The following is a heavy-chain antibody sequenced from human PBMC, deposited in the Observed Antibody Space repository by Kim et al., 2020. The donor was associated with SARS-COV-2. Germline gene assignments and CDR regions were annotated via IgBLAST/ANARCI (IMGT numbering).Heavy chain of an antibody. CDR3: ARTYAGMVTDDHGSSGWPFDI. V-gene: IGHV1-46*01. J-gene: IGHJ3*02. CDR2: VNPSSGTT. CDR1: GYTFTSYY. Sequence: ASVKVSCKASGYTFTSYYVHWLRQAPGQGLEWMGVVNPSSGTTTYSQKFQGRVSMTRDTSTRAVYMELTSLTSEDTAVYYCARTYAGMVTDDHGSSGWPFDIWGQGTIITVSS. D-gene: IGHD3-22*01.